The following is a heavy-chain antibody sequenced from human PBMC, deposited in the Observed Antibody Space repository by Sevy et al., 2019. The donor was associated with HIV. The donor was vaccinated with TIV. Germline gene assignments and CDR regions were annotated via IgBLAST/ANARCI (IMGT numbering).Heavy chain of an antibody. D-gene: IGHD6-13*01. CDR2: ISGSGGTT. J-gene: IGHJ3*02. Sequence: GGSLRLSCAASGFTFSDYYMSWVRQAPGKGLEWVSGISGSGGTTYYADSVKGRFTISRDNSKNTLYLQMNSLRAEDTAVYYCAKEGGYSSSWYDAFDIWGQGTMVTVSS. CDR1: GFTFSDYY. CDR3: AKEGGYSSSWYDAFDI. V-gene: IGHV3-23*01.